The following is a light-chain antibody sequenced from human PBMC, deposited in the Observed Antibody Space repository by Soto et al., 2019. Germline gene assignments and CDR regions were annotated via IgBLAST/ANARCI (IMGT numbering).Light chain of an antibody. CDR2: GAS. Sequence: EILLTQSPGTLSLSPGDRATLSCRASQSLTNSLLAWYQQKPGQTPRLLIYGASFRATDIPDRFSGSGSGTDFTLTISRLEPEDFAVYFCQQYGRLPLSFGGGTKVDIK. V-gene: IGKV3-20*01. CDR3: QQYGRLPLS. CDR1: QSLTNSL. J-gene: IGKJ4*01.